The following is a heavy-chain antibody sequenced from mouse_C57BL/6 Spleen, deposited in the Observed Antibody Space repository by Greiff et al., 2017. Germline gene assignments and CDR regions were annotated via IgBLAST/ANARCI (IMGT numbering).Heavy chain of an antibody. CDR1: GYAFSSYW. J-gene: IGHJ4*01. V-gene: IGHV1-80*01. D-gene: IGHD2-2*01. CDR3: ASPIYYGYDAYAMDY. Sequence: VQLQQSGAELVKPGASVKISCKASGYAFSSYWMNWVKQRPGKGLEWIGQIYPGDGDTNYNGKFKGKATLTADKSSSTAYMQLSSLTSEDSAVYFCASPIYYGYDAYAMDYWGQGTSVTVSS. CDR2: IYPGDGDT.